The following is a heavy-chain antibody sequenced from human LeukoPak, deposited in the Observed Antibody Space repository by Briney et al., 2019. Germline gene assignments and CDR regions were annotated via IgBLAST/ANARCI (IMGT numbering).Heavy chain of an antibody. V-gene: IGHV4-61*02. CDR1: GGSIKTGGYS. J-gene: IGHJ4*02. D-gene: IGHD4-23*01. CDR2: VYISGNT. Sequence: SETLSLTCTVSGGSIKTGGYSWTWIRQPAGKGLEWIGRVYISGNTDQNPSLKSRVTVSMDSSKNQFSLEMKSVTAADTAVYYCARAGTYGGNSFDYWGQGTLVTVSS. CDR3: ARAGTYGGNSFDY.